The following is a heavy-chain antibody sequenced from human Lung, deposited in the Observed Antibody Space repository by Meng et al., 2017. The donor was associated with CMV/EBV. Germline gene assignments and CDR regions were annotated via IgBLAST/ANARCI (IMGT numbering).Heavy chain of an antibody. J-gene: IGHJ3*02. D-gene: IGHD2-2*01. CDR1: ASFSSSYG. CDR2: IWYDGSNK. Sequence: SMIFSCAASASFSSSYGMHWVRQAPGKGLEWVAVIWYDGSNKYYADFVKGRFTITRDNSKNTLYLQMNSLSAEDTAVYYCAKDEFRYCSSTSCLDAFDIWGQGXMVTVSS. CDR3: AKDEFRYCSSTSCLDAFDI. V-gene: IGHV3-33*06.